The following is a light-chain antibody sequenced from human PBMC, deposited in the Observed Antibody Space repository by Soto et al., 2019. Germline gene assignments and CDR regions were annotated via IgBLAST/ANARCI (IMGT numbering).Light chain of an antibody. V-gene: IGKV1-12*01. CDR1: QDIRTW. CDR2: GAS. Sequence: DIQMTQSPSSVSASVGDRVTITCRASQDIRTWLAWYQQKPGKAPILLIYGASTLHSGVPSRFNGSESVTDFTLTISNLQPEDCATYYCQQTHSFPLTFGGGTKVESK. J-gene: IGKJ4*01. CDR3: QQTHSFPLT.